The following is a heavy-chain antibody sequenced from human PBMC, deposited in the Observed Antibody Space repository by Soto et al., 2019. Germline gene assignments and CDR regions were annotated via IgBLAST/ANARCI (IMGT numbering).Heavy chain of an antibody. Sequence: GGSLRLSCAASGFTVSSKYMSWVRQAPGKGLEWVSVIWSAGLIYYADSVRGRFTISRDISKNILYLEMTSLRADDTAVYYCAREAPMDVWGQGTTVTVSS. CDR1: GFTVSSKY. J-gene: IGHJ6*02. CDR3: AREAPMDV. V-gene: IGHV3-53*01. CDR2: IWSAGLI.